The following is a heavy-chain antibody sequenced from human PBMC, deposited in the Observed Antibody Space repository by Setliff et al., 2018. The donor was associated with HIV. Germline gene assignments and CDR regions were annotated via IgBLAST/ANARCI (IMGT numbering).Heavy chain of an antibody. J-gene: IGHJ4*02. CDR3: ARDRMPMASWVPDK. D-gene: IGHD2-2*01. CDR2: IYHTGSS. V-gene: IGHV4-38-2*02. Sequence: NPSETLSLTCAVSGFSISSRYYWGWIRQSPGKGLEWIGNIYHTGSSYYNPSLNDRATISLDTSKNQFSLKLNSVTAADTAVYYCARDRMPMASWVPDKWGQGTLVTVSS. CDR1: GFSISSRYY.